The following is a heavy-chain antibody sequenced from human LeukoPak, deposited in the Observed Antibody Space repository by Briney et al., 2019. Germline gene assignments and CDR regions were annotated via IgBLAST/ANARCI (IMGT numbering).Heavy chain of an antibody. Sequence: PSETLSLTCTVSGGSISSYYWSWIRQPAGKGLEWIGRIYTSGSTNYNPSLKSRVTMSVDTSKNQFSLKLSSVTAADTAVYYCAREGYSSSWYFYYYYYMDVWGKGTTVTISS. J-gene: IGHJ6*03. D-gene: IGHD6-13*01. V-gene: IGHV4-4*07. CDR2: IYTSGST. CDR3: AREGYSSSWYFYYYYYMDV. CDR1: GGSISSYY.